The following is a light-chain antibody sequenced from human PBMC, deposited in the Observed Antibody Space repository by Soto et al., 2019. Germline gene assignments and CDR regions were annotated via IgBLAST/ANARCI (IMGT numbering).Light chain of an antibody. CDR1: RTLLNRY. V-gene: IGKV3-20*01. CDR3: QQYNNSPLT. J-gene: IGKJ1*01. CDR2: GTS. Sequence: EIVLTQSPGTLSLSPGEIATLSCRAIRTLLNRYVAWFQQKPGQAPRLLIYGTSNRAAGIPDRFSGSGSGTVFSLTLSRLEPVDSAVYYCQQYNNSPLTFGQGTKVDIK.